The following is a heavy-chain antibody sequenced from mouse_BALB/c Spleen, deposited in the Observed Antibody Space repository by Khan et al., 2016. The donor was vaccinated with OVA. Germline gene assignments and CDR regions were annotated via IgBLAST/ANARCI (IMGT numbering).Heavy chain of an antibody. V-gene: IGHV5-6-5*01. J-gene: IGHJ3*01. CDR2: ISSGGST. Sequence: EVELVESGGGLVKPGGSLKFSCAASGFTFSNYAMSWVRQTPEKRLEWVASISSGGSTYYPDSVKGRFTISRDNPRNILYLQMSSLRSEETAMYYCARYYWFTYWGQGTLVTVSA. CDR3: ARYYWFTY. D-gene: IGHD1-1*01. CDR1: GFTFSNYA.